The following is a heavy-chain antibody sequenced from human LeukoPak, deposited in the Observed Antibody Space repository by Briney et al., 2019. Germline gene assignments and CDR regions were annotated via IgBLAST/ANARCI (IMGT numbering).Heavy chain of an antibody. CDR2: INHSGST. J-gene: IGHJ4*02. CDR3: ARGYSSGWSDY. Sequence: SETLSLTCTVSGGSISSYYWSWIRQPPGKGLEWIGEINHSGSTNYNPSLKSRVTISVDTSKNQFSLKLSSVTAADTAVYYCARGYSSGWSDYWGQGTLVTVSS. CDR1: GGSISSYY. D-gene: IGHD6-19*01. V-gene: IGHV4-34*01.